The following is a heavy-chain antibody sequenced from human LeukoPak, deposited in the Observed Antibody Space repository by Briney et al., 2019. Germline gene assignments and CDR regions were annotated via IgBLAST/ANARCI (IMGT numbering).Heavy chain of an antibody. D-gene: IGHD3-16*02. CDR2: ITGSGGGT. Sequence: PGGTLRLSCAASGFTFNNYGMSWVRQAPGKGLEWVSAITGSGGGTYYADSVKGRFTISRDNSKNTLYLQMNSLRAEDTAVYYCAKDPGDYVWGSYRPRYFDYWGQGTLVTVSS. CDR1: GFTFNNYG. J-gene: IGHJ4*02. V-gene: IGHV3-23*01. CDR3: AKDPGDYVWGSYRPRYFDY.